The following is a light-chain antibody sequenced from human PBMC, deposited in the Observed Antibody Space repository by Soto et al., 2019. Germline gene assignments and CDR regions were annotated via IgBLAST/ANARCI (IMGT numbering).Light chain of an antibody. CDR2: EVT. CDR1: SSDVGGYDY. V-gene: IGLV2-14*01. J-gene: IGLJ1*01. Sequence: QSALTQPASVSGSPGQSIAISCTGTSSDVGGYDYVSWYQQQPDKAPKLMIYEVTKRPSGVSNHFSGSKSGNTASLTISGLQAEDEADYYCSSHTSGSTRVFGTGTKLTVL. CDR3: SSHTSGSTRV.